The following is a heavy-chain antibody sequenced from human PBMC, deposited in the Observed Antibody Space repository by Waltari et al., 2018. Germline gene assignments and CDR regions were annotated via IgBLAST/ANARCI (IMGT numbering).Heavy chain of an antibody. CDR3: ARDGTATVGKEYFQH. V-gene: IGHV3-48*01. Sequence: EVQLVESGGGLVQPGRSLRLSCAASGFIFSSYSMSWVRQVPGKGLEWVSYIRATRATISYAESVKGRFTICRDNAKNSLYLQMHGLSAEDTATYFWARDGTATVGKEYFQHWGQGTLVTVSS. CDR2: IRATRATI. D-gene: IGHD6-13*01. J-gene: IGHJ1*01. CDR1: GFIFSSYS.